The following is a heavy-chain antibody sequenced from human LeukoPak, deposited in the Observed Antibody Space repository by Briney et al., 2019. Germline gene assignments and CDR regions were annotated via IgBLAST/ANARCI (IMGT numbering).Heavy chain of an antibody. Sequence: PGGSLRLSCAASGFTFSSYAMSWVRQAPGKGLEWVSAISGSGGSTYYADSVKGRFTISRDNSKNTLYLQMNSLRAEDTAVYYCAKDQLDRSYVWGRKAAHDAFDIWGQGTMVTVSS. CDR2: ISGSGGST. J-gene: IGHJ3*02. CDR1: GFTFSSYA. V-gene: IGHV3-23*01. D-gene: IGHD3-16*01. CDR3: AKDQLDRSYVWGRKAAHDAFDI.